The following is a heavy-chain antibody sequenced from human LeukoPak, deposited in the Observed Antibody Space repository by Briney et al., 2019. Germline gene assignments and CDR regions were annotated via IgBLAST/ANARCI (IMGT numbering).Heavy chain of an antibody. CDR3: ARDHSGPPYDWFDP. V-gene: IGHV3-48*03. D-gene: IGHD2-21*01. Sequence: GGSLRLSCAASGFTFSSYEMNWVRQAPGKGLEWVSYISSSGSTIYYADSVKGRFTISRDNAKNSLYLQMNSLRAEDTSVYYCARDHSGPPYDWFDPWGQGTLVTVSS. J-gene: IGHJ5*02. CDR1: GFTFSSYE. CDR2: ISSSGSTI.